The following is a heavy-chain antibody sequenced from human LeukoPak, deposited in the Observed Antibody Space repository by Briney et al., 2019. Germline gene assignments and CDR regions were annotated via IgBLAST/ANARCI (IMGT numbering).Heavy chain of an antibody. D-gene: IGHD2-2*03. CDR1: GFTFSSYG. CDR3: ARAGYCSSTSCPMSLRYYYYYMDV. Sequence: GGSLRLSCAASGFTFSSYGMNWVRQAPGKGLEWVAFIRYDGSNKYYADSVKGRFTISRDNAKNSLYLQMSSLRAEDMAVYYCARAGYCSSTSCPMSLRYYYYYMDVWGKGTTVTVSS. V-gene: IGHV3-30*02. CDR2: IRYDGSNK. J-gene: IGHJ6*03.